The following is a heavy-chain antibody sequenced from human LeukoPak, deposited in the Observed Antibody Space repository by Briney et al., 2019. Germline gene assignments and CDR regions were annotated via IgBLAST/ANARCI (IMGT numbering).Heavy chain of an antibody. D-gene: IGHD2-15*01. CDR1: GYTLTELS. CDR3: ARSRKGCSGGSCYFDY. J-gene: IGHJ4*02. V-gene: IGHV1-24*01. CDR2: FDPEDGET. Sequence: ASVKVSCKVSGYTLTELSMHWVRQAPGKGLEWMGGFDPEDGETIYAQKFQGRVTMTRDTSISTAYMELSRLRSDDTAVYYCARSRKGCSGGSCYFDYWGQGTLVTVSS.